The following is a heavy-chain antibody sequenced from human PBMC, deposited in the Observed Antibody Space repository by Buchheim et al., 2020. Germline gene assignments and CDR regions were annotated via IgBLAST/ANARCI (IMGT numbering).Heavy chain of an antibody. CDR3: ARVGTMVRGVIQALDY. Sequence: QVQLQQWGAGLLKPSETLSLTCAVYGGSFSGYYWSWIRQPPGKGLEWIGEINHSGSTNYNPSLKSRVTISVDTSKNQFSLKLGSVTAADTAVYYCARVGTMVRGVIQALDYWGQGTL. CDR1: GGSFSGYY. D-gene: IGHD3-10*01. V-gene: IGHV4-34*01. J-gene: IGHJ4*02. CDR2: INHSGST.